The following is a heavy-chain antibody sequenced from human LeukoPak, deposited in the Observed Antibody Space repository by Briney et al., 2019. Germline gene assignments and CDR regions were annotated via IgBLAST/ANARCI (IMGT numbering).Heavy chain of an antibody. CDR2: MGKTAGDT. Sequence: GGSLRLSCAASGFTFSTYDMHWVRQATGKGLEWVSGMGKTAGDTYYSGSVKGRFTISRENAKNSVYLEMNSLEARDTAVYYCARGAAGFDYWGQGTLVSVSS. D-gene: IGHD6-13*01. J-gene: IGHJ4*02. V-gene: IGHV3-13*04. CDR1: GFTFSTYD. CDR3: ARGAAGFDY.